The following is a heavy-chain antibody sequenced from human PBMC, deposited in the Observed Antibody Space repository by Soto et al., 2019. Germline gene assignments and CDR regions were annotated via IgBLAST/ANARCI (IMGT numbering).Heavy chain of an antibody. CDR1: GFSLSNARMG. Sequence: QVTLKESGPVLVKPTETLTLTCTVSGFSLSNARMGVSWISQPPGKALEWLAHIFSNDEKSYSTSLKSRLTISKDTSKSQVVLTMTNMDPVDTATDYCARMGIAVAANDHYYYYGVDVWGQGTTVTVSS. CDR2: IFSNDEK. CDR3: ARMGIAVAANDHYYYYGVDV. V-gene: IGHV2-26*01. D-gene: IGHD6-19*01. J-gene: IGHJ6*02.